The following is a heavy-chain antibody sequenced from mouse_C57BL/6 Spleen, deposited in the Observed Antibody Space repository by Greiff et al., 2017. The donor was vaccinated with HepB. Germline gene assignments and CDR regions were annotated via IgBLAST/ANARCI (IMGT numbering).Heavy chain of an antibody. J-gene: IGHJ1*03. CDR1: GYTFTSYG. CDR2: IYPRSGNT. CDR3: ARGGAYYGSSNWYFDV. D-gene: IGHD1-1*01. V-gene: IGHV1-81*01. Sequence: VNVVESGAELARPGASVKLSCKASGYTFTSYGISWVKQRTGQGLEWIGEIYPRSGNTYYNEKFKGKATLTADKSSSTAYMELRSLTSEDSAVYFCARGGAYYGSSNWYFDVWGTGTTVTVSS.